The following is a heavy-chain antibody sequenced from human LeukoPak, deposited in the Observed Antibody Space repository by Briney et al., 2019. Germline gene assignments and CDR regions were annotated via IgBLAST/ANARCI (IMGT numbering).Heavy chain of an antibody. J-gene: IGHJ4*02. CDR1: GYTFTSYD. V-gene: IGHV1-8*01. CDR2: MNPNSGNT. Sequence: ASVKVSCKASGYTFTSYDINWVRQATGQGLEWMGWMNPNSGNTGYAQKFQGRVTMTRNTSISTAHMELSSLRSEDTAVYYCARGKVDCSSTSCSSSLIDYWGQGTLVTVSP. D-gene: IGHD2-2*01. CDR3: ARGKVDCSSTSCSSSLIDY.